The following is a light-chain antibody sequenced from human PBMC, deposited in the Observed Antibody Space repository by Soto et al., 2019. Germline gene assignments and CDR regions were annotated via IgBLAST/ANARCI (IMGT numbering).Light chain of an antibody. CDR2: GAS. CDR1: QSVSNNY. Sequence: TRSPGTLALSRGERATLSCRASQSVSNNYLAWYQQKPGQAPRLLIYGASRRATGIPDRFSGSGSGTDFTLTISRLEPEDFAVYYCQQYGSSPPITFGQGTRLEIK. CDR3: QQYGSSPPIT. J-gene: IGKJ5*01. V-gene: IGKV3-20*01.